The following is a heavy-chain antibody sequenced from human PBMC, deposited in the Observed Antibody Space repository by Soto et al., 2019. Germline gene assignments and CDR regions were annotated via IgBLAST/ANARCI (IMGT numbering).Heavy chain of an antibody. V-gene: IGHV4-34*01. J-gene: IGHJ5*02. Sequence: SETLSLTCAVYGGSFSGYYWSWIRQPPGKGLEWIGEINHSGSTNYNPSLKSRVTISVDTSKNQFSLKLSSVTAADTAVYYCASPYCGGRSCSLAPCGQGTLVTVSS. D-gene: IGHD2-15*01. CDR2: INHSGST. CDR1: GGSFSGYY. CDR3: ASPYCGGRSCSLAP.